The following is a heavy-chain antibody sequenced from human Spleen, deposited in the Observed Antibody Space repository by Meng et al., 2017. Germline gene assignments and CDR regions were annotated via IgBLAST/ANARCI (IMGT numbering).Heavy chain of an antibody. CDR2: INHSGST. V-gene: IGHV4-34*01. J-gene: IGHJ4*02. CDR3: ARESPTYYYDSSGFR. CDR1: VGSFSDYY. Sequence: VQLKEWGAGLLKPSETLSLPCVVSVGSFSDYYWGWIRQPPGKGLEWIGEINHSGSTNYNPSLESRATISVDTSKNQFSLKLSSVTAADTAVYYCARESPTYYYDSSGFRWGQGTLVTVSS. D-gene: IGHD3-22*01.